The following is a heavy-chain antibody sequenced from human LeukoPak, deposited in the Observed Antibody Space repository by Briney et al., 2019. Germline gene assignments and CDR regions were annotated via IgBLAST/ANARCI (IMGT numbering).Heavy chain of an antibody. CDR3: ARAVVYYDSSRYYYYYGMDV. V-gene: IGHV4-61*01. Sequence: SETLSLTCTVSGGSVTSGSYYWSWIQQPPGKGLEWIGYIYYSGSTNYNPSLKSRVTISVDTSKNQFSLKLSSVTAADTAVYYCARAVVYYDSSRYYYYYGMDVWGHGTTVTVSS. CDR1: GGSVTSGSYY. CDR2: IYYSGST. J-gene: IGHJ6*02. D-gene: IGHD3-22*01.